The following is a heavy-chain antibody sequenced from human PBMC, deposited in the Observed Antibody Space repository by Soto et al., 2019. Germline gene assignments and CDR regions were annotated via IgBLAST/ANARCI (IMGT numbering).Heavy chain of an antibody. D-gene: IGHD3-10*01. CDR1: GGSISSYY. J-gene: IGHJ5*02. CDR2: IYYSGST. CDR3: ARTSGEFGVRDTDWFDP. Sequence: PSETLSLTCTVSGGSISSYYWSWIRQPPGKGLEWIGYIYYSGSTNYNPSLKSRVTISVDTSKNQFSLKLSSVTAADTAVYYCARTSGEFGVRDTDWFDPWGQGTLVTVSS. V-gene: IGHV4-59*01.